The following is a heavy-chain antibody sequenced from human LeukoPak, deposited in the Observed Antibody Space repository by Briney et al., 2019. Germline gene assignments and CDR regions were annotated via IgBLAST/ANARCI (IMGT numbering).Heavy chain of an antibody. D-gene: IGHD4-17*01. V-gene: IGHV3-23*01. Sequence: GGSLRLSCAASGFDFSTYGMHWVRQAPGKGLEWVSAISGSGGSTYYADSVKGRFTISRDNSKNALYLQMNSLRAEDTAVYYCAKGGPTVTTESLDYWGQGTLVTVSS. J-gene: IGHJ4*02. CDR3: AKGGPTVTTESLDY. CDR1: GFDFSTYG. CDR2: ISGSGGST.